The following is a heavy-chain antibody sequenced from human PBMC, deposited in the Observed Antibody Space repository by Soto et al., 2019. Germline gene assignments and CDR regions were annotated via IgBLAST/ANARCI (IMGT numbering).Heavy chain of an antibody. CDR1: GGSISSYY. D-gene: IGHD5-18*01. J-gene: IGHJ4*02. CDR2: IYYSGST. CDR3: ARAELWLDYFDY. V-gene: IGHV4-59*01. Sequence: SETLSLTCTVSGGSISSYYWSWIRQPPGKGLEWIGYIYYSGSTNYNPSLKSRVTISVDTSKNQFSLKLSSVTAADTAVYYCARAELWLDYFDYWGQGTLVTVSS.